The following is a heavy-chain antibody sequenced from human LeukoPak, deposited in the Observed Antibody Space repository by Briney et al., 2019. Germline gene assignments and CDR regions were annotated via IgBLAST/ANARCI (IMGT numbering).Heavy chain of an antibody. CDR1: GFTFSSYS. CDR3: AALRGDFWSGYSYYFDY. J-gene: IGHJ4*02. Sequence: GGSLRLSCAASGFTFSSYSMNWVRQAPGKGLEWVSSISSSSSYIYYADSVKGRFTISRDNAKNTLYLQMNSLRAEDTAVYYCAALRGDFWSGYSYYFDYWGQGTLVTVSS. CDR2: ISSSSSYI. V-gene: IGHV3-21*01. D-gene: IGHD3-3*01.